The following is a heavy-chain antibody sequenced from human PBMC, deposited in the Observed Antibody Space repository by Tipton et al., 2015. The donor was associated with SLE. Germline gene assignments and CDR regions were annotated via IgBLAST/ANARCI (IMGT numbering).Heavy chain of an antibody. CDR3: ARLQPIEY. CDR1: GDSITSGRYF. J-gene: IGHJ4*02. D-gene: IGHD5-18*01. CDR2: FSYSGST. V-gene: IGHV4-39*01. Sequence: TLSLTCTVSGDSITSGRYFWGWIRQPPGKGLEWIGAFSYSGSTFFTPSLKSRVTISVDTSKNQFSLKVTSVAATDTAIYYCARLQPIEYWGQGALVTVSS.